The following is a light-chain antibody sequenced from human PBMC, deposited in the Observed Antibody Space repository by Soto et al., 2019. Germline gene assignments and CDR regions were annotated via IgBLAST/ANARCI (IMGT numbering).Light chain of an antibody. CDR2: GAS. CDR1: QPLNNN. V-gene: IGKV3-15*01. J-gene: IGKJ5*01. CDR3: QQYEKWPPSIT. Sequence: EIVMTQSPATLSVSPWDRATLSCRAGQPLNNNVAWYQHKPGQAPRLLIYGASTRATGISARFSGSGSGTEFTLTISNPQSDDFEVYYRQQYEKWPPSITFGQGTRLEIK.